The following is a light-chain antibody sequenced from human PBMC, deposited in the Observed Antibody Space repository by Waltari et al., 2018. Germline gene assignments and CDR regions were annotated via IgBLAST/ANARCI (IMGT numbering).Light chain of an antibody. Sequence: DIQMTHSPPSLSASVGDRVTITCRASQVIGNALAWYQQKPGKTPKLLFYAASRLESGVPSRFSGSGSGTDYTLTISSLQPEDFATYYCQQYYSIALNFGGGTKVEIK. CDR3: QQYYSIALN. J-gene: IGKJ4*01. CDR2: AAS. V-gene: IGKV1-NL1*01. CDR1: QVIGNA.